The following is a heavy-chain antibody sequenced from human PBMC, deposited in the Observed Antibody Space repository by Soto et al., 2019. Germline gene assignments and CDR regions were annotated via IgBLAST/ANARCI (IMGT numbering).Heavy chain of an antibody. D-gene: IGHD2-15*01. CDR1: GFTFSSYW. CDR3: ARARHCSGGSCYSDY. Sequence: EVQLVESGGGLIQPGGSLRLSCAASGFTFSSYWMHWVRQAPGKGLVWVSGVNSDGSSTTYADSVKGRFTISRDNAKNTLYLQMNSLRAEETAVFYCARARHCSGGSCYSDYWGQGTLVTVSS. V-gene: IGHV3-74*03. CDR2: VNSDGSST. J-gene: IGHJ4*02.